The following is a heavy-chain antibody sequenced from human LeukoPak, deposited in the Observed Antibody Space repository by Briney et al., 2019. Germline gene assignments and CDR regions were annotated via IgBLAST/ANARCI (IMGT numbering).Heavy chain of an antibody. V-gene: IGHV1-18*01. J-gene: IGHJ4*02. D-gene: IGHD4-17*01. CDR1: GYTFTSYG. CDR2: ISAYNGNT. Sequence: ASVKVSCKASGYTFTSYGISWVRQAPGQGLEWMGWISAYNGNTNYAQKLQGRVTMTTDTSTSTAYTELRSLRSDDTAVYYCARLGQSLTVTFDYWGQGTLVTVSS. CDR3: ARLGQSLTVTFDY.